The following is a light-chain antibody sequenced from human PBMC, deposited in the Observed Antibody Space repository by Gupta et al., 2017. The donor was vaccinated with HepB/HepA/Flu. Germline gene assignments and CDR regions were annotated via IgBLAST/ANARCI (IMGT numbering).Light chain of an antibody. Sequence: SYELTQPPSVSVSPGQTASITCSGDKLGDKYASWYQQRPGPSPVRGIYHDTRRPSGTPARFSGSNAGSKATLTISGTQATDEADYYCQTWDSRTVVFGGGTKLTVL. CDR2: HDT. V-gene: IGLV3-1*01. CDR1: KLGDKY. J-gene: IGLJ2*01. CDR3: QTWDSRTVV.